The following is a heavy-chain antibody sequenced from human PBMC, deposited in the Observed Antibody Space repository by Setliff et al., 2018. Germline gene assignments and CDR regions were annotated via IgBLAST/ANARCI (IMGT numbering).Heavy chain of an antibody. CDR1: GGSFSGYY. Sequence: SETLSLTCAVYGGSFSGYYWSWIRQPPGKGLEWIGEIDQSGDTEYNPSLKSRVTISVDKSKNQFSLKLSSVTAADTAVYYCAREGLTIFGVVIRRNYFDYWGQGTLVTVSS. CDR3: AREGLTIFGVVIRRNYFDY. CDR2: IDQSGDT. V-gene: IGHV4-34*01. D-gene: IGHD3-3*01. J-gene: IGHJ4*02.